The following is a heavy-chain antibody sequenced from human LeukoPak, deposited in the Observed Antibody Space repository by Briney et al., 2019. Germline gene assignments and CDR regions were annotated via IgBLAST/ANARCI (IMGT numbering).Heavy chain of an antibody. CDR1: GFTFSSYA. CDR3: ASGVDTAMVFDY. D-gene: IGHD5-18*01. J-gene: IGHJ4*02. V-gene: IGHV3-30*04. CDR2: ISYDGSNK. Sequence: GGSLRLSCAASGFTFSSYAMHWVRQAPGKGLEWVAVISYDGSNKYYADSVKGRFTISRDNSKNTLYLQMSSLRAEDTAVYYCASGVDTAMVFDYWGQGTLVTVSS.